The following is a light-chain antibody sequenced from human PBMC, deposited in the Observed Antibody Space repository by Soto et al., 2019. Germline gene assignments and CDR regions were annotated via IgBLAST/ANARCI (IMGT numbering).Light chain of an antibody. CDR3: SSYTTIKTVV. CDR1: NSDVGGYNY. V-gene: IGLV2-14*01. Sequence: QSALTQPASVSGSPGQSITISCTGTNSDVGGYNYVSWYQQHPGKAPELMIYEVSHRPSGVSNRFSGFKSANTAYLTISGVQPEDEADYHCSSYTTIKTVVFGGGTKLTVL. CDR2: EVS. J-gene: IGLJ2*01.